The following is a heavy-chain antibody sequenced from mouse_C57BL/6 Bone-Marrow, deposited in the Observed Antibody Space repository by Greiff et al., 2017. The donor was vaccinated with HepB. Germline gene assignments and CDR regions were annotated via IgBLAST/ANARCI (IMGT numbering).Heavy chain of an antibody. CDR1: GFNIKDDY. D-gene: IGHD2-1*01. CDR2: IDPENGDT. Sequence: EVQLVESGAELVRPGASVKLSCTASGFNIKDDYMHWVKQRPEQGLEWIGWIDPENGDTEYASKFQGKATITADTSSNTAYLQLSSLTSEDTAVYYCTTGNYSYWGQGTLVTVSA. J-gene: IGHJ3*01. CDR3: TTGNYSY. V-gene: IGHV14-4*01.